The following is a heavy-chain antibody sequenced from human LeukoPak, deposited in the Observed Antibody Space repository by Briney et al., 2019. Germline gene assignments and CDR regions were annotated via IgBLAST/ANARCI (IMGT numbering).Heavy chain of an antibody. D-gene: IGHD2-2*01. J-gene: IGHJ4*02. Sequence: PGGSLRLSCAASGFTFSSYAMSWVRQAPGKGLEWVSGISGSDGSTNYADSVKGRFTISRDNSKNTLYLQMTSLRAKDTAVYFCAKVHTSSWSHWGQGTLVTVSS. V-gene: IGHV3-23*01. CDR3: AKVHTSSWSH. CDR2: ISGSDGST. CDR1: GFTFSSYA.